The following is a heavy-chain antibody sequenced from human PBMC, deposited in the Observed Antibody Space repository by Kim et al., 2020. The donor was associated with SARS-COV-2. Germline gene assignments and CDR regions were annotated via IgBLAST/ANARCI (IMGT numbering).Heavy chain of an antibody. CDR3: ARVLDY. CDR2: RSGSTI. Sequence: RSGSTIYYADSVKGRFTISRENAKNSLYLQMNSLRAEDTAVYYCARVLDYWGQGTLVTVSS. V-gene: IGHV3-11*01. J-gene: IGHJ4*02.